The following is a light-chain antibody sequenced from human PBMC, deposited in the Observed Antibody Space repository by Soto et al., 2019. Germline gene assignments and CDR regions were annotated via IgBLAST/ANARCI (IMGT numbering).Light chain of an antibody. CDR2: EAT. J-gene: IGKJ5*01. CDR1: QSINNR. V-gene: IGKV1-5*01. CDR3: QQFNSYPIT. Sequence: DIQMTPSPSSLSASIGDRVTITCRASQSINNRLAWYQQMPGKAPKLLIYEATSLKSGVPSRFSGSGSGTEFTLTISGLQPDDFATYYCQQFNSYPITCGQGTRLEIK.